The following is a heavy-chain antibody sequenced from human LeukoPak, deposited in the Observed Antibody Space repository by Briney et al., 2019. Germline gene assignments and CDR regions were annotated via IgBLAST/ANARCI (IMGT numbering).Heavy chain of an antibody. CDR2: INSDGSST. CDR1: GFTFSSYW. D-gene: IGHD3-22*01. V-gene: IGHV3-74*01. Sequence: TGGSLILSCAASGFTFSSYWMHWVRQAPGKGLVWVSRINSDGSSTSYADSVKGRFTISRDNAKNTLYLQMNSLRAEDTAVYYCARDPVNYYDRSGSGFCDYWGQGTLVTVSS. CDR3: ARDPVNYYDRSGSGFCDY. J-gene: IGHJ4*02.